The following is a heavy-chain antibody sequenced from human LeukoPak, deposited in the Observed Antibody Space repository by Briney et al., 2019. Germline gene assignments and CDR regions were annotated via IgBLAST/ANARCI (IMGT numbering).Heavy chain of an antibody. V-gene: IGHV5-51*01. J-gene: IGHJ4*02. CDR2: IYPGDSDT. CDR3: ARHDYESYYYDSSGYPDY. D-gene: IGHD3-22*01. CDR1: GYGFTSYW. Sequence: GESLKISCKGSGYGFTSYWIGWVRQMPGKGLEWMGIIYPGDSDTRYSPSFQGQVTISADKSISTAYLQWSSLKASDTAMYYCARHDYESYYYDSSGYPDYWGQGTLVTVSS.